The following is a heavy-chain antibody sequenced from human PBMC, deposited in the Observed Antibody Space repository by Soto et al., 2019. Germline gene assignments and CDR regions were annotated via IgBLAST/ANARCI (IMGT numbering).Heavy chain of an antibody. Sequence: QVQLVESGGDVVQPGRSLRLSCAASGSTFSSYDIHWVRQAPGKGLEWVAHISPDGNNAYYADSVKGRFTISRDNARNTVYLQVNSRRTEDTALYRCVRGPRHGAFDIWGQGTLVTVSS. J-gene: IGHJ3*02. CDR3: VRGPRHGAFDI. CDR2: ISPDGNNA. V-gene: IGHV3-30-3*01. CDR1: GSTFSSYD.